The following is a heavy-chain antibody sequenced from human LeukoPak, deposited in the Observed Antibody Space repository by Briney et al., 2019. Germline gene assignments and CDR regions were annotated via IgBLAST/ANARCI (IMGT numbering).Heavy chain of an antibody. J-gene: IGHJ4*02. CDR2: IYYSGST. Sequence: PSETLSLTCTVSGGSICSSSYYWRWIRQPPGKGLEWIGTIYYSGSTYYNPSLKSRVTISVDTSKNQFSLKLSSVTAADTAVYYCARQERGNYLSPVNYWGQGTLVTVSS. V-gene: IGHV4-39*01. D-gene: IGHD1-7*01. CDR1: GGSICSSSYY. CDR3: ARQERGNYLSPVNY.